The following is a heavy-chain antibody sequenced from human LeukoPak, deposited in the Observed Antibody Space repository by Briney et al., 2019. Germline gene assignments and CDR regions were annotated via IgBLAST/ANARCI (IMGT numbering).Heavy chain of an antibody. J-gene: IGHJ3*02. Sequence: GGSLRLSCAASGFTFSSYWMSWVRQAPGKGLEWVSGISWNSGSIGYADSVKGRFTISRDNAKNSLYLQMNSLRAEDTALYYCAKGRWELVDAFDIWGQGTMVTVSS. CDR2: ISWNSGSI. CDR3: AKGRWELVDAFDI. V-gene: IGHV3-9*01. D-gene: IGHD1-26*01. CDR1: GFTFSSYW.